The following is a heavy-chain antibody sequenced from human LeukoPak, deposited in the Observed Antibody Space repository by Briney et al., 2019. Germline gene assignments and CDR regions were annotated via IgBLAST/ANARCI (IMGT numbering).Heavy chain of an antibody. D-gene: IGHD3-16*01. CDR2: IHYSGSN. CDR1: RGPISSYY. V-gene: IGHV4-59*01. Sequence: SETLSLTCTVSRGPISSYYCSSIRQPPRKGLERIGYIHYSGSNNYHPSLKSRVTISVDTSKNQLSLKLSSVTAADTAVYYCARVRNDYVWGTFDYWGQGALVTVSS. J-gene: IGHJ4*02. CDR3: ARVRNDYVWGTFDY.